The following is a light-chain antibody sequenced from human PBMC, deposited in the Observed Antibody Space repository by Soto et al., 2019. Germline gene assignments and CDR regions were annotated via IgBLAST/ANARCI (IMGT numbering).Light chain of an antibody. CDR1: QNVNNR. CDR2: GAS. J-gene: IGKJ4*01. CDR3: RQYGRSLGFA. Sequence: EILLTQSPGSLSVFPGERASLSCRASQNVNNRLAWYQQKAGQAPRLLIYGASNRATGIPDRFSGSGSGTDFTLTISRLEPEDFAVYYCRQYGRSLGFAFGGGTKVDIK. V-gene: IGKV3-20*01.